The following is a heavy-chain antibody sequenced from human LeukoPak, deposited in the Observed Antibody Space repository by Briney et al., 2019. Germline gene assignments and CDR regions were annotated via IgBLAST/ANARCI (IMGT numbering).Heavy chain of an antibody. CDR2: IRYDGNIQ. CDR1: GFPFGSYA. V-gene: IGHV3-30*02. J-gene: IGHJ4*02. CDR3: ATIAMAGPFDY. D-gene: IGHD6-19*01. Sequence: GGSLRLSCAVPGFPFGSYAMHWVRQAPGKGLEWVAFIRYDGNIQYYADSVKGRFTISRDNSKDTLYLQMSSLRAEDTAVYYCATIAMAGPFDYGGRGTLVTVS.